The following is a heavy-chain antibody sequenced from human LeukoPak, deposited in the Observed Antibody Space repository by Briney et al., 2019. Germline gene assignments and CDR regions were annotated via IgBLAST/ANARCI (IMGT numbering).Heavy chain of an antibody. D-gene: IGHD3-22*01. CDR1: GFTFSSYS. Sequence: GGSLRLSCAASGFTFSSYSMNWVRQAPGKGLEWVSSISSSSSYIYYADSVKGRFTISRDNAKNSLYLQMNSLRAEDTAVYYCARDPAFYYDSSGYYDYWGQGTLVTVSS. V-gene: IGHV3-21*01. CDR2: ISSSSSYI. CDR3: ARDPAFYYDSSGYYDY. J-gene: IGHJ4*02.